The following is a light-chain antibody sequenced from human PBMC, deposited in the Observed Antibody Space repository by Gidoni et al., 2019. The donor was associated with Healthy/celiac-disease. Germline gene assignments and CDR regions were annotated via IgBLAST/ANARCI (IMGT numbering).Light chain of an antibody. Sequence: VLSQSPATRFLSPGERATLFCRASQSVSSYLAWYQQKPGQAPRLLIYDASNRETGIPARFSGSGSGTDFTLTISSLEPEDFAVYYCQQRSNWPLTFGGGTKVEIK. CDR1: QSVSSY. V-gene: IGKV3-11*01. CDR2: DAS. CDR3: QQRSNWPLT. J-gene: IGKJ4*01.